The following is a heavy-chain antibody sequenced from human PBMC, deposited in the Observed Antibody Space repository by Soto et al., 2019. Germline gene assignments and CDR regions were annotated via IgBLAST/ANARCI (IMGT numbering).Heavy chain of an antibody. J-gene: IGHJ4*02. CDR1: GFTFRSYG. Sequence: QVQLVESGGGVVQPGRSLRLSCAASGFTFRSYGMHWVRQAPGKGLEWLAGIWFDGSKTHYADSVKGRFTISRANSKNMLSLQINSLRAEDTAVYYCARSYYHDSVGYCLYWGQGTLVTVSS. CDR2: IWFDGSKT. CDR3: ARSYYHDSVGYCLY. D-gene: IGHD3-22*01. V-gene: IGHV3-33*01.